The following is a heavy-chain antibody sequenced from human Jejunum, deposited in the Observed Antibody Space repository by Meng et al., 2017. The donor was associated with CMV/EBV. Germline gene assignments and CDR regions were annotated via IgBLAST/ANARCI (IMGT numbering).Heavy chain of an antibody. Sequence: YSFTSYWSGWVRQMAGEGLEWMGIIYPGDSDTRYSPYFQGQVIISVDKSISTAYLQWSSLKASDSAMYYCARRYCSSTTTCGMDVWGQGTTVTVSS. V-gene: IGHV5-51*01. J-gene: IGHJ6*02. D-gene: IGHD2-2*01. CDR3: ARRYCSSTTTCGMDV. CDR1: YSFTSYW. CDR2: IYPGDSDT.